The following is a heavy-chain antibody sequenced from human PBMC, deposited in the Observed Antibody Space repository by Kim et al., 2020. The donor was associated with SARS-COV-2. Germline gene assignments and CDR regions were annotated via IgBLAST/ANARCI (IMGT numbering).Heavy chain of an antibody. V-gene: IGHV3-11*06. CDR3: ARDTLIAAAGTNWFDP. D-gene: IGHD6-13*01. Sequence: SVKGRFTISRDNAKNSLYLQMNGLRAEDTAVYYCARDTLIAAAGTNWFDPWGQGTLVTVSS. J-gene: IGHJ5*02.